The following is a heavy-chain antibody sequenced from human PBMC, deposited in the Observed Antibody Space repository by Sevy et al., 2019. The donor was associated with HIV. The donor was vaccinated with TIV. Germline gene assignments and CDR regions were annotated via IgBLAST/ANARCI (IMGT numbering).Heavy chain of an antibody. V-gene: IGHV3-15*01. CDR3: TYYYDSSGYPGFDY. D-gene: IGHD3-22*01. Sequence: GGSLRLSCAASGFTFSNAWMSWVRQAPGKGLEWVGRIKSQTEGGTTDYAAPMKGRFTISRDESKDTLYLQMNTLKTEDTAVYYCTYYYDSSGYPGFDYWGQGTLVTVSS. CDR1: GFTFSNAW. CDR2: IKSQTEGGTT. J-gene: IGHJ4*02.